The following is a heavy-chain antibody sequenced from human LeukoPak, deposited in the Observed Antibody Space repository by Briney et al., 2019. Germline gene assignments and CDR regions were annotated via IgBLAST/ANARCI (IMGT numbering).Heavy chain of an antibody. V-gene: IGHV1-18*01. Sequence: ASVKVSCKASGYTFTTYAISWVRQAPGQGLEWMGWISTYNGNTNYAQKFQGRVTLTTDTSTSTAYMDLRSLRSDDTAVYHCARVTLGSWYFDLWSRGTLVTVSS. CDR2: ISTYNGNT. D-gene: IGHD2-15*01. CDR3: ARVTLGSWYFDL. J-gene: IGHJ2*01. CDR1: GYTFTTYA.